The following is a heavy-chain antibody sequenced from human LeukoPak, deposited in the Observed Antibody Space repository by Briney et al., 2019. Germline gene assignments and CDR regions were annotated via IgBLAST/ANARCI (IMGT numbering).Heavy chain of an antibody. CDR2: IYYSGST. J-gene: IGHJ4*02. V-gene: IGHV4-39*01. D-gene: IGHD5-18*01. CDR1: GGSISSYY. Sequence: PSETLSLTCTVSGGSISSYYWGWIRQPPGKGLEWIGSIYYSGSTYYNPSLKSRVTISVDTSKNQFSLKLSSVTAADTAVYYCACLSQLWLLDYWGQGTLVTVSS. CDR3: ACLSQLWLLDY.